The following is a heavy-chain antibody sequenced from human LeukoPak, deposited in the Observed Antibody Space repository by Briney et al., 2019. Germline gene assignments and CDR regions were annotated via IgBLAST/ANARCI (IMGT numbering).Heavy chain of an antibody. CDR3: ARDLGPDVYSYGYVAGY. D-gene: IGHD5-18*01. CDR1: GFTFSGYG. J-gene: IGHJ4*02. V-gene: IGHV3-33*01. CDR2: IWYDGSNK. Sequence: GRSLRLACAASGFTFSGYGMHWVRQAPGKGLEWVAVIWYDGSNKYYADSVKGRFTISRDNSKNTLYLQMNSLRAEDTAVYYCARDLGPDVYSYGYVAGYWGQGTLVTVPS.